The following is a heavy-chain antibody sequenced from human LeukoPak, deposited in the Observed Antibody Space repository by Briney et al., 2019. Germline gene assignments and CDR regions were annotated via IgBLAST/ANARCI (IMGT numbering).Heavy chain of an antibody. CDR2: ISGSGGST. Sequence: GGSLRLSCAASGFTFSSYAMSWVRQAPGKGLEWVSAISGSGGSTYYADSVKGRFTISRDNSKNTLYLQMNSLRAEDTAVYYCAKDEVVAATLLYHYYGMDVWGQGTTVTVSS. CDR3: AKDEVVAATLLYHYYGMDV. CDR1: GFTFSSYA. V-gene: IGHV3-23*01. J-gene: IGHJ6*02. D-gene: IGHD2-15*01.